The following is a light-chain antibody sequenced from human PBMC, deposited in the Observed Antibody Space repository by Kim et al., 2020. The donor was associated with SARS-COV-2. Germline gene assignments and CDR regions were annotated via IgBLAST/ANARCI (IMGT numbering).Light chain of an antibody. V-gene: IGKV3-15*01. CDR3: QHYNNWPRGYT. Sequence: EVVLTQSPDSLSVSLGERATLSCRASQSVNNNLAWFQQKPGQAPRLLIYGPSTRAPGIPARFSGSGSGTEFTLTIISRQSEDFAVYYCQHYNNWPRGYTFGQGTKLEI. CDR1: QSVNNN. J-gene: IGKJ2*01. CDR2: GPS.